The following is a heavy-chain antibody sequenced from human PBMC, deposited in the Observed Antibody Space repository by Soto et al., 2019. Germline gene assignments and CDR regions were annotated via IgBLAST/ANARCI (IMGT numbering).Heavy chain of an antibody. Sequence: PGGSLRLSWAASGFTFSRDVMSGVRQAPGKGLEWVSLITDNGGSTYYADSVKGRFTISRDNTKNTLFLQMNSLRAEDTAVYYCAKERATTTAFDYWGQGALVTVSS. V-gene: IGHV3-23*01. CDR1: GFTFSRDV. CDR2: ITDNGGST. D-gene: IGHD4-17*01. J-gene: IGHJ4*02. CDR3: AKERATTTAFDY.